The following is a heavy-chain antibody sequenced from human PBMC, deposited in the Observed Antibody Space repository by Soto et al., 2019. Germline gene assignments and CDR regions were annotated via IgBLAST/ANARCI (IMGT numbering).Heavy chain of an antibody. CDR3: ACSQWELLDYFDY. V-gene: IGHV1-69*13. D-gene: IGHD1-26*01. Sequence: ASVKVSCKASGGTFSSYAISWVRQAPGQGLEWMGGIIPIFGTANYAQKFQGRVTITADESTSTAYMELSSLRSEDTAVYYCACSQWELLDYFDYWGQGTLVTVSS. J-gene: IGHJ4*02. CDR2: IIPIFGTA. CDR1: GGTFSSYA.